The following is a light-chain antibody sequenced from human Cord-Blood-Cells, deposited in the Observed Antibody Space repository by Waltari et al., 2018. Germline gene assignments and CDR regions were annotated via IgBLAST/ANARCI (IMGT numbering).Light chain of an antibody. V-gene: IGLV2-14*01. CDR3: RSYTSSSTWV. CDR1: SSDVGGYHY. Sequence: QSALTQPASVSGSPGQSITISCTGTSSDVGGYHYVSWYQQHPGKAPKLMIYDVSKRPSGVSNRFSGSKSGNTASLTISGLQAEDEADYYCRSYTSSSTWVFGGGTKLTVL. J-gene: IGLJ3*02. CDR2: DVS.